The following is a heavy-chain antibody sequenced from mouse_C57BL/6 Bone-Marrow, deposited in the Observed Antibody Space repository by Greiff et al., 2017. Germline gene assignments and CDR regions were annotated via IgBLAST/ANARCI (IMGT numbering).Heavy chain of an antibody. Sequence: VHVKQSGAELVRPGASVKLSCTASGFNIKDDYMHWVKQRPEQGLEWIGWIDPENGDTESASKFQGKATITADTSSNTAYLQLSSLTSEDTAVYYCTLPYYFDYWGQGTTLTVSS. J-gene: IGHJ2*01. V-gene: IGHV14-4*01. CDR2: IDPENGDT. CDR3: TLPYYFDY. D-gene: IGHD5-5*01. CDR1: GFNIKDDY.